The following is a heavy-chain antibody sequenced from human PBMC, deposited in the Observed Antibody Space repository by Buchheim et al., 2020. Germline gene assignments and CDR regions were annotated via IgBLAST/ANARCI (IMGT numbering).Heavy chain of an antibody. J-gene: IGHJ4*02. Sequence: EVQLVESGGGLVQPGGSLRLSCAASGFIFSTYAMNWVRQAPGKGLVWVSHIGTSTRDKYYADAVKGRYTISRDNAETSLYLQMNSLRAEDTAVYYCVRDEVGINDFDLWGQGTL. CDR1: GFIFSTYA. CDR2: IGTSTRDK. CDR3: VRDEVGINDFDL. D-gene: IGHD1-26*01. V-gene: IGHV3-48*01.